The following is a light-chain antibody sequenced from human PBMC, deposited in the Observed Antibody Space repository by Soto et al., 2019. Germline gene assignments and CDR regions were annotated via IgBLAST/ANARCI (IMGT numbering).Light chain of an antibody. V-gene: IGKV4-1*01. J-gene: IGKJ1*01. CDR2: WAS. CDR1: QSVLYRSNNKNY. Sequence: DIVMTQSPDSLAVSLGERATINCKSSQSVLYRSNNKNYLAWYQQKPGQPPKLLIYWASTRESGVPDRFSGSGSGKDFTLTISSLQAEDVAVYYCQQYYSPWTFGQGTKVEIK. CDR3: QQYYSPWT.